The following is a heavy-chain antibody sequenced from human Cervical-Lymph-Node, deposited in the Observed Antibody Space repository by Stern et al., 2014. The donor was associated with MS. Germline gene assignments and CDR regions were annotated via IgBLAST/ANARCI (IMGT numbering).Heavy chain of an antibody. CDR3: AHSQGTYYYDSSGYYFDY. Sequence: QVTLKESGPTLVKPTQTLTLTCTFSGFSLSTSGVGVGWIRQPPGKALEWLALIYWDDDKRYSPSLKSRLTITKDTSKNQVVLTMTNMDPVDTATYYCAHSQGTYYYDSSGYYFDYWGQGTLVTVSS. CDR1: GFSLSTSGVG. J-gene: IGHJ4*02. CDR2: IYWDDDK. D-gene: IGHD3-22*01. V-gene: IGHV2-5*02.